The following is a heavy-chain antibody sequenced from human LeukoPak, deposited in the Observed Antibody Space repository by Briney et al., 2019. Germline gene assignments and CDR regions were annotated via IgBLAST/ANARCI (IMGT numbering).Heavy chain of an antibody. D-gene: IGHD3-3*01. Sequence: SETLSLTCTVSGGSIRSYHWTWIRQSPEKGLEWIGYFLNNGSTSYNPSLKSRVTISVDTSKNQLSLKLSFVTAADTAMYFCSSGFFEGILDYWGQGTPATVSS. J-gene: IGHJ4*02. CDR1: GGSIRSYH. CDR2: FLNNGST. CDR3: SSGFFEGILDY. V-gene: IGHV4-59*01.